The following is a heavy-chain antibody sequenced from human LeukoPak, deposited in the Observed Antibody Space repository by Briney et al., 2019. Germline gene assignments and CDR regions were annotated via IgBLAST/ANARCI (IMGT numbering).Heavy chain of an antibody. V-gene: IGHV1-8*01. Sequence: GASVKVSCKASGYTFTSYDINWVRQATGQGLEWMGWMNPNSGNTGYAQKFQGRVTMTRNTSISTAYMELSSLRSEDTAVYYCARVQPYCGGDCYGPGLPAQWGQGTLVTVSS. CDR2: MNPNSGNT. CDR3: ARVQPYCGGDCYGPGLPAQ. CDR1: GYTFTSYD. J-gene: IGHJ4*02. D-gene: IGHD2-21*02.